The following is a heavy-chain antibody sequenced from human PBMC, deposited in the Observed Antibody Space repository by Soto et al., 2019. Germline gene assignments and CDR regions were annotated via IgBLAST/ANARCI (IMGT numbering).Heavy chain of an antibody. V-gene: IGHV3-20*04. J-gene: IGHJ5*01. D-gene: IGHD4-17*01. CDR2: MHRNGATT. CDR1: GFSLDEYG. CDR3: ARDHRWGYVYGDSGDS. Sequence: EVQLVESGGGVVRPGGSLRLACAASGFSLDEYGMSWVRQAPGKGPEWVSGMHRNGATTGYADSVKGRFTMSRDDAKNSPYLQMNSLRAEDTAFYYCARDHRWGYVYGDSGDSWGHGTLVTVSS.